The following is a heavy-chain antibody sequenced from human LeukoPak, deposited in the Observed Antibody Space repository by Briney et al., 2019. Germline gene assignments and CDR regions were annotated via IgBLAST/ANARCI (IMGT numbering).Heavy chain of an antibody. CDR1: GFTFTSST. D-gene: IGHD3-10*01. J-gene: IGHJ4*02. Sequence: RASVKVSCKASGFTFTSSTIQWVRQAPGQRLEWIGWVVVGSGNTNYAQKFQERVIITRDMSTTTVYMEPSSLRSEDAAVYYCAGTPWFGELTLDYWGQGTLVTVSS. CDR3: AGTPWFGELTLDY. CDR2: VVVGSGNT. V-gene: IGHV1-58*02.